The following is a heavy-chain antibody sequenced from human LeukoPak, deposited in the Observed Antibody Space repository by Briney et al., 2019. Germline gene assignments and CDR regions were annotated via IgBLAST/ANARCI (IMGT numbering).Heavy chain of an antibody. Sequence: SETLSLTCTVSGDSINSHFWSWIRQPPGKGLEWIGYIYYTGSTNYNPSLKSRVTISVDTSKNQFSLKLRSVTAADTAVYYCARATDSSGYYYRGATRCYFDYWGQGTLVTVSS. J-gene: IGHJ4*02. CDR1: GDSINSHF. D-gene: IGHD3-22*01. CDR2: IYYTGST. V-gene: IGHV4-59*11. CDR3: ARATDSSGYYYRGATRCYFDY.